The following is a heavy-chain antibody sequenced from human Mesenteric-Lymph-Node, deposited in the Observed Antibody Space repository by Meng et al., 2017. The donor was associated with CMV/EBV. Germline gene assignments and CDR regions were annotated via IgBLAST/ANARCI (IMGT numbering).Heavy chain of an antibody. Sequence: GSLRLSCSVSGGSISTSSCNWGWIRQPPGKGRVWIGSFYYGGTTYYNPSLKSRVSISVHPSENQFSLRLTSVTAADTAVYHCARGAGRFGSNLDFWGQGSLVTVSS. V-gene: IGHV4-39*07. CDR3: ARGAGRFGSNLDF. CDR2: FYYGGTT. D-gene: IGHD1-26*01. CDR1: GGSISTSSCN. J-gene: IGHJ4*02.